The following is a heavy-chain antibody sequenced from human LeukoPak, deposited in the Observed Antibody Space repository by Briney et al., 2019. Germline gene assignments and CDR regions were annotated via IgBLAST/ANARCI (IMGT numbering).Heavy chain of an antibody. Sequence: PGGSLRLSCAASGFTFSSYAMSWVRQAPGKGLEWVSAISGSGGSTYYADSVKGRFTISRDNSKNTLYLQMNSLRAEDTAVYYCAKDPTFYSEQWLVRDYYYGMDVWGQGTTVTVSS. CDR1: GFTFSSYA. CDR2: ISGSGGST. V-gene: IGHV3-23*01. J-gene: IGHJ6*02. D-gene: IGHD6-19*01. CDR3: AKDPTFYSEQWLVRDYYYGMDV.